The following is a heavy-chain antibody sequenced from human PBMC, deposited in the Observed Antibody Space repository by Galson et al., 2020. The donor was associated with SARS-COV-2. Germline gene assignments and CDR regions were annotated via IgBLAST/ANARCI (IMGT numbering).Heavy chain of an antibody. V-gene: IGHV3-23*01. CDR2: ISGSGGST. J-gene: IGHJ4*02. Sequence: GESLKISCAASGFTFSSYAMSWVRQAPGKGLEWVSAISGSGGSTYYEDSVKGRFTISRDNSKTTQYLQMNSMRAEDTAVYYCAKRRLGDLSLSRSFDDWGQGTLVT. D-gene: IGHD3-16*02. CDR3: AKRRLGDLSLSRSFDD. CDR1: GFTFSSYA.